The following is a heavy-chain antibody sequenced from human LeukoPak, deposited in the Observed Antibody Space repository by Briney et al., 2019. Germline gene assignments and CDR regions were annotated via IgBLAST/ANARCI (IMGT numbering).Heavy chain of an antibody. CDR3: ARSGYSSSWSLYYFDY. D-gene: IGHD6-13*01. CDR2: IIPIFGTA. Sequence: ASVRVSCKASGGTFSSYAISWVRQAPGQGLEWMGGIIPIFGTANYAQKFQGRVTITADESTSTAYMELSSLRSEDTAVYYCARSGYSSSWSLYYFDYWGQGTLVTVSS. V-gene: IGHV1-69*13. CDR1: GGTFSSYA. J-gene: IGHJ4*02.